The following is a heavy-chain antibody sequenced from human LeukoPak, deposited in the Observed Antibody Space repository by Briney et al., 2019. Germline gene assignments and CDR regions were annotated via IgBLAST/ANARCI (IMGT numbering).Heavy chain of an antibody. Sequence: GGSLRFSCAASGFTFSSYGMHWVRQAPGKGLEWVAVISYDGSNKYYADSVKGRFTISRDNSKNTLYLQMNSLRAEDTAVYYCAKVSREEYQLLYYYYGMDVWGQGTTVTVSS. CDR2: ISYDGSNK. V-gene: IGHV3-30*18. J-gene: IGHJ6*02. D-gene: IGHD2-2*01. CDR3: AKVSREEYQLLYYYYGMDV. CDR1: GFTFSSYG.